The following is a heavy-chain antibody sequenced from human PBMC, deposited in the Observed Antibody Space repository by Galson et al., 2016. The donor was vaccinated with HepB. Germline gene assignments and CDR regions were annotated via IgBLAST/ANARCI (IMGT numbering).Heavy chain of an antibody. CDR3: AREGYDDYEGSPNDY. J-gene: IGHJ4*02. CDR1: GYTFTSYY. D-gene: IGHD4-17*01. V-gene: IGHV1-46*01. CDR2: INPSGGST. Sequence: SVKVSCKASGYTFTSYYMHWVRQAPGQGLEWMGIINPSGGSTNYAQKFQGRVTMTSDTSTSTVYMELSSLKSQDTAVYYCAREGYDDYEGSPNDYWGQGTLVTVSS.